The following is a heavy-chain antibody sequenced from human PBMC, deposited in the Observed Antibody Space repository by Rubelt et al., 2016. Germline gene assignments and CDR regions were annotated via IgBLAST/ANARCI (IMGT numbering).Heavy chain of an antibody. CDR2: IYYIGST. J-gene: IGHJ4*02. CDR3: ARCSTKTVAVDF. V-gene: IGHV4-59*02. Sequence: QVQLQESGPGLVKPSETLSLTCSVSGDSVNRNYWSWIRQAPDKGLEWIGYIYYIGSTNYNPSLKSRVTVSIDTSKNQFSLTLTSVTAADTAFYYCARCSTKTVAVDFWGQGILVTVSS. D-gene: IGHD2-2*01. CDR1: GDSVNRNY.